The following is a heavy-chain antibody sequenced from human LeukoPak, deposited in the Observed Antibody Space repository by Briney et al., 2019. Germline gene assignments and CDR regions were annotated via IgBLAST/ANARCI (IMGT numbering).Heavy chain of an antibody. CDR2: IWCDGSNK. D-gene: IGHD2-2*01. Sequence: GGSLRLSCAASGFTFSSYCMHWVRQAPGKGLEWVAGIWCDGSNKYYADSVKGRFTVSRDNSKNTLYLQMNSLRAEVTAVYYCARAVGGIVVIPAAPLDYWGWGTLVTVSS. J-gene: IGHJ4*02. CDR1: GFTFSSYC. V-gene: IGHV3-33*01. CDR3: ARAVGGIVVIPAAPLDY.